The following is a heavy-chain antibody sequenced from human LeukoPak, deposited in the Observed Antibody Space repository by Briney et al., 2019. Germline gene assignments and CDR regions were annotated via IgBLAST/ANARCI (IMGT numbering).Heavy chain of an antibody. Sequence: GGSLRLSCAASGFTFSSYAMHWVRQAPGKGLEWVAVISYDGSNKYYADSVKGRFTISRDNSKNTLYLQMNSPRAEDTAVYYCAREVESGRDPLFDYWGQGTLVTVSS. CDR2: ISYDGSNK. D-gene: IGHD1-1*01. CDR1: GFTFSSYA. V-gene: IGHV3-30*04. J-gene: IGHJ4*02. CDR3: AREVESGRDPLFDY.